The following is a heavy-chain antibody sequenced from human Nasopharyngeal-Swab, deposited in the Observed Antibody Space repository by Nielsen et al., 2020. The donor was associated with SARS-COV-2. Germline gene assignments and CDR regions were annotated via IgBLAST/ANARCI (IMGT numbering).Heavy chain of an antibody. CDR1: GGTFSSYA. Sequence: SVKVSCKASGGTFSSYAISWVRQAPGQGLEWMGGIIPIFGTANYAQKFQGRVTITAGESTSTAYMELSSLRSEDTAVYYCARAPRYYDILTGYYYHYYYGMDVGGQGTTVTVSS. D-gene: IGHD3-9*01. V-gene: IGHV1-69*13. CDR2: IIPIFGTA. CDR3: ARAPRYYDILTGYYYHYYYGMDV. J-gene: IGHJ6*02.